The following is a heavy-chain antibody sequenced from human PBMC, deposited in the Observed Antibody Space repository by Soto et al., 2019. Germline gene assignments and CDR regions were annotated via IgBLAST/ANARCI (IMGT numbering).Heavy chain of an antibody. CDR2: ISYDGSNK. V-gene: IGHV3-30-3*01. D-gene: IGHD2-2*01. Sequence: QVQLVESGGGVVQPGRSLRLSCAASGFTFSSYGMHWVRQAPGKGLEWVAVISYDGSNKYYADSVKGRFTISRDNSKNTLYLQMNSLRAEDTAVYYCARGKGVVPAATRDNWFDPWGQGTLVTVSS. CDR1: GFTFSSYG. CDR3: ARGKGVVPAATRDNWFDP. J-gene: IGHJ5*02.